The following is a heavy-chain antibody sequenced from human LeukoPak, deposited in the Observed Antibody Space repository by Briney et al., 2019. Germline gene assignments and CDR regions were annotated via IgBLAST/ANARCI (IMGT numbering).Heavy chain of an antibody. J-gene: IGHJ6*02. V-gene: IGHV4-59*01. Sequence: PSKTLSLTCTVSVDSISGYYWSWLRQTPGKGLEWIGYHYYRGSTNYNPSLKSRVTISLDTSKNQISLKLSSVTAADTALYYCARGSPNYYYAMDVWGQGTTVTVSS. CDR3: ARGSPNYYYAMDV. CDR2: HYYRGST. CDR1: VDSISGYY. D-gene: IGHD2-15*01.